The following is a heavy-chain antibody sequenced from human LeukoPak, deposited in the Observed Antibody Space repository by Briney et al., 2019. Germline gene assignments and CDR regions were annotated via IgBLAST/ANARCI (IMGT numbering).Heavy chain of an antibody. D-gene: IGHD3-22*01. V-gene: IGHV1-69*02. Sequence: ASVKVSCKASGYTFTSYYMHWVRQAPGQGLEWMGRIIPIFGIANYAQKFQGRVTITADKSTSTAYMELSSLRSEDTAVYYCARSPVVIDFNWFDPCGQGTLVTVSS. CDR3: ARSPVVIDFNWFDP. CDR1: GYTFTSYY. CDR2: IIPIFGIA. J-gene: IGHJ5*02.